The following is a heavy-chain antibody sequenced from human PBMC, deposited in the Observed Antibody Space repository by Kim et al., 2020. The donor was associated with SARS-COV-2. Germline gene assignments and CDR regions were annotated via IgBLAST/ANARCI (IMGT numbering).Heavy chain of an antibody. Sequence: GESLKISCQGSGYRFNSYWIAWVRQLPGKGLEWMGRIDPSDSYTNYSPSFQGHVTISADKSNDTVSVQWSSLRASDTAMYFCVRLGRSAADPYGMDVWGQGTTVIVSS. D-gene: IGHD2-2*01. CDR1: GYRFNSYW. CDR3: VRLGRSAADPYGMDV. V-gene: IGHV5-10-1*01. CDR2: IDPSDSYT. J-gene: IGHJ6*02.